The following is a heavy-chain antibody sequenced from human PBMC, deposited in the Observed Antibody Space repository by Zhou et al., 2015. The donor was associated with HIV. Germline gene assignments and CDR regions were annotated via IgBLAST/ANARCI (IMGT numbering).Heavy chain of an antibody. D-gene: IGHD3-10*01. Sequence: EVQLVESGGGLVMPGGSLRLSCAASGFSFSDAWMSWVRQVPGKGLEWVGRIKSKSDGGTTDYAVTVKGRFTTSKDNAKNTLYLQMNSLRAEDTAVYYCARAYGGNGFDIWGQGTMVTVSS. V-gene: IGHV3-15*05. CDR1: GFSFSDAW. CDR2: IKSKSDGGTT. CDR3: ARAYGGNGFDI. J-gene: IGHJ3*02.